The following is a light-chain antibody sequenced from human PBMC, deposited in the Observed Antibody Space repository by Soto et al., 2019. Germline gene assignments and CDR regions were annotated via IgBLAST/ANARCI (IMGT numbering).Light chain of an antibody. Sequence: IEMTQSPATLSASPGERATLSCRASQSVSSNLAWYQQKPGQAPRLLIYDTSTRATGIPVRFSGSGFGTEFTLTISSLQSEDFAVYFCHQYNNWPRTFGQGTKVDIK. CDR3: HQYNNWPRT. V-gene: IGKV3D-15*01. J-gene: IGKJ1*01. CDR1: QSVSSN. CDR2: DTS.